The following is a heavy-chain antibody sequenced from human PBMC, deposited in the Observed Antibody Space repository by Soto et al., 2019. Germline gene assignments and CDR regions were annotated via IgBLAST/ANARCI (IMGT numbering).Heavy chain of an antibody. V-gene: IGHV1-46*01. CDR2: INPSGGST. D-gene: IGHD4-17*01. CDR1: GYTFTSYY. CDR3: TRAPVTTSKFNWFDP. J-gene: IGHJ5*02. Sequence: ASVKVSCKASGYTFTSYYMHWVRQAPGQGLEWMGIINPSGGSTSYAQKFQGRVTMTRDTSTSTVYMELSSLRSEDTAVYYCTRAPVTTSKFNWFDPWGQGTLVTVSS.